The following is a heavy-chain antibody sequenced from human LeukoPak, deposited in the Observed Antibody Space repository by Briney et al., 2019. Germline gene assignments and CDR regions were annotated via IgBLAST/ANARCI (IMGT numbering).Heavy chain of an antibody. Sequence: GGSLRLSCAASGFSVSSNYMTWVRQAPGKGLEWVSAVYSAGNTFYADSVKARFTTSRDKSKNTLYLQMDRLTAEDTAVYYCAREKYNDSGPDAYDVWGQGTLVFVSS. V-gene: IGHV3-53*01. J-gene: IGHJ3*01. CDR1: GFSVSSNY. CDR2: VYSAGNT. D-gene: IGHD3-22*01. CDR3: AREKYNDSGPDAYDV.